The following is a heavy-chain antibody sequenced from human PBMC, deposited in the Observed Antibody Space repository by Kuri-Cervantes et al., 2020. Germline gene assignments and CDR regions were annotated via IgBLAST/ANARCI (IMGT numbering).Heavy chain of an antibody. J-gene: IGHJ4*02. CDR1: GFTVSNNY. V-gene: IGHV3-53*01. D-gene: IGHD3-22*01. Sequence: ETLSLTCAASGFTVSNNYMSWVRQAPGKGLEWVSVIYSGGSTYYADSVKGRFTISRDNSKNTLYLQMNSLRAEDTAVYYCARDPTKPYYDISGYKKPVFDYWGQGTLVTVSS. CDR2: IYSGGST. CDR3: ARDPTKPYYDISGYKKPVFDY.